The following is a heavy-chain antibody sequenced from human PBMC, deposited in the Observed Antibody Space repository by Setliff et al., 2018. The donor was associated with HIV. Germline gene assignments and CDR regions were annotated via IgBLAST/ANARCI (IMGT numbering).Heavy chain of an antibody. V-gene: IGHV3-33*06. CDR3: AKDPIEGYCSGGHCYRYFDF. Sequence: PGGSLRLSCAASGFTFSKYGMHWVRQTPGKGMEWVAVIWYDGSEKYYGDSVRGRFTISRDNSKNTLYLEMNSLRAEDTAVYYCAKDPIEGYCSGGHCYRYFDFWGQGTLVTVSS. CDR1: GFTFSKYG. CDR2: IWYDGSEK. J-gene: IGHJ4*02. D-gene: IGHD2-15*01.